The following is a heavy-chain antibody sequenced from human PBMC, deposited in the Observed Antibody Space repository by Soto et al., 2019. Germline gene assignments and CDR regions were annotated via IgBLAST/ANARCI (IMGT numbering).Heavy chain of an antibody. Sequence: GGSLCLSCAASELTFSSYSINWVRQAPGKGLEWVSYISSSSSTIYYADSVKGRFTISRDNAKNSLYLQMNSLRDEDTAVYYCARGPLDYWGQGTLVTVSS. V-gene: IGHV3-48*02. D-gene: IGHD3-16*02. CDR2: ISSSSSTI. J-gene: IGHJ4*02. CDR3: ARGPLDY. CDR1: ELTFSSYS.